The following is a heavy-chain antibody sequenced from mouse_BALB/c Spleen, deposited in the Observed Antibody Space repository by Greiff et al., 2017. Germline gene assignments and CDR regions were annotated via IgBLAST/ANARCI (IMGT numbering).Heavy chain of an antibody. V-gene: IGHV1-18*01. D-gene: IGHD2-3*01. CDR3: ARGDGYYPYWYFDV. J-gene: IGHJ1*01. Sequence: VQLKESGPELVKPGASVKIPCKASGYTFTDYNMDWVKQSHGKSLEWIGDINPNNGGTIYNQKFKGKATLTVDKSSSTAYMELRSLTSEDTAVYYCARGDGYYPYWYFDVWGAGTTVTVSS. CDR2: INPNNGGT. CDR1: GYTFTDYN.